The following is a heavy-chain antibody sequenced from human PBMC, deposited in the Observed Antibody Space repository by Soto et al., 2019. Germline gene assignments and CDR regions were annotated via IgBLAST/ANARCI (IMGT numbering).Heavy chain of an antibody. CDR1: GFTFTSSA. Sequence: SVKVSCKASGFTFTSSAVQWVRQAREQRLEWIGWIVVGSGNTNYAQKFQERVTITRDMSTSTAELELSSLRSEDTAGYYCAALAGNDGSFYTYDYWGQGTLVTVSS. D-gene: IGHD6-19*01. CDR2: IVVGSGNT. V-gene: IGHV1-58*01. CDR3: AALAGNDGSFYTYDY. J-gene: IGHJ4*02.